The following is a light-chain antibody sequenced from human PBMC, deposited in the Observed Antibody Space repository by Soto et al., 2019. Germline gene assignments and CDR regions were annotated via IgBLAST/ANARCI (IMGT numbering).Light chain of an antibody. Sequence: DIVMTQSPDSLAVSLGERATINCKSSQSVLYSSNNKNYLAWYQQKPGQPPKLLIYWASTRESGVPDRFSGSGSGTDFTLTISSLQAEDVAVYYCQQYYITPPTFGGGTKLDIK. CDR1: QSVLYSSNNKNY. J-gene: IGKJ4*01. CDR2: WAS. CDR3: QQYYITPPT. V-gene: IGKV4-1*01.